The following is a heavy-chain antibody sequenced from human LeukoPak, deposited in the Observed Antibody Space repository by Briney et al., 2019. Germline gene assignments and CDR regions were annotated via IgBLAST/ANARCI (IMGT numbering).Heavy chain of an antibody. J-gene: IGHJ4*02. Sequence: GGSLRLSCAASGFTFSSYAMHWVRQAPGKGLEWVAVISYDGSNKYYADSVKGRFTISRDNSKNTLYLQMNSLRAEDTAVYYRAREGRILTGYYPLDYWGQGTLVTVSS. CDR1: GFTFSSYA. V-gene: IGHV3-30-3*01. CDR2: ISYDGSNK. CDR3: AREGRILTGYYPLDY. D-gene: IGHD3-9*01.